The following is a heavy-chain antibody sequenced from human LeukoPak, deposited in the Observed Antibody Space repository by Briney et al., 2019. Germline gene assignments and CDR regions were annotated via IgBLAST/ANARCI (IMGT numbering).Heavy chain of an antibody. V-gene: IGHV3-33*01. D-gene: IGHD4-11*01. CDR3: ARGPYSNYGDY. J-gene: IGHJ4*02. CDR2: IWYDGSNE. CDR1: GFTFSSYG. Sequence: PGGSLRLSCAASGFTFSSYGMHWVRQAPGKGLEWVAVIWYDGSNEYYADSVKGRFTISRDNSKNTLYLQMNSLRAEDTAVYYCARGPYSNYGDYWGQGTLVTVSS.